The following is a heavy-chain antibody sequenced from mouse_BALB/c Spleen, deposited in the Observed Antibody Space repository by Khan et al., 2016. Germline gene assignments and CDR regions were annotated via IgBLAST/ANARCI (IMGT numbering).Heavy chain of an antibody. V-gene: IGHV2-6-7*01. Sequence: QVQLKESGPGLVAPSQSLSITCTVSGFSITGFAVNWVRQPPGKGLEWLGVIWGDGSIGYESALKSRLSISKDNSKSQVFLKMNSLQTDDTARYXCASSYDYDGGFAYWGQGTLVTVSA. CDR2: IWGDGSI. J-gene: IGHJ3*01. CDR3: ASSYDYDGGFAY. D-gene: IGHD2-4*01. CDR1: GFSITGFA.